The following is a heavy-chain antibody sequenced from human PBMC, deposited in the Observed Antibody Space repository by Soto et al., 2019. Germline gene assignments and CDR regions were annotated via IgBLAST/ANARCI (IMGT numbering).Heavy chain of an antibody. Sequence: LETHPLTCTFYGGTCRGYYWTWIRQPTGTGLEWIGEINHSGSTNYNPSLKSRVTISVDTSKNQFSLKLTSVTAADTAVYYGARDQITGLLDYWGQGTLVTVSS. V-gene: IGHV4-34*01. CDR2: INHSGST. D-gene: IGHD2-8*02. CDR1: GGTCRGYY. CDR3: ARDQITGLLDY. J-gene: IGHJ4*02.